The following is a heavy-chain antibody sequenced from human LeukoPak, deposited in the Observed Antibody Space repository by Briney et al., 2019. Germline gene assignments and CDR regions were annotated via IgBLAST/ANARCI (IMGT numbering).Heavy chain of an antibody. V-gene: IGHV3-23*01. CDR1: GFTFSIYG. D-gene: IGHD3-22*01. CDR2: IGGSDADT. CDR3: ARGILITMIVGDYFDY. J-gene: IGHJ4*02. Sequence: GGSLRLSCAASGFTFSIYGMSWVRQAPGKGLEWVATIGGSDADTYYADSVKGRFTISRDDPKNTLYLQMNSLRAEDTAVYYCARGILITMIVGDYFDYWGQGTLVTVSS.